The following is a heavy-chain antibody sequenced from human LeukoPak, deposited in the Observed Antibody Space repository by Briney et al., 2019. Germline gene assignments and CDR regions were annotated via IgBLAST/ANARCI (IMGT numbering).Heavy chain of an antibody. J-gene: IGHJ4*02. Sequence: PGGSLRLSCAASGFTFSTFAMIWVRQPPGKGLEWVSAIHSTGDTTFYAVSVKGRFTISRDNSKNTLYLQMNSLRAEDTAIYYCAKGVYSGTYYSDYWGQGTLVTVSS. CDR2: IHSTGDTT. CDR3: AKGVYSGTYYSDY. D-gene: IGHD1-26*01. CDR1: GFTFSTFA. V-gene: IGHV3-23*01.